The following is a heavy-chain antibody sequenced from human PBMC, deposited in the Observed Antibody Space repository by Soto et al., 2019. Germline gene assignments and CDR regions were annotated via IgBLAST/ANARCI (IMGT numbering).Heavy chain of an antibody. J-gene: IGHJ3*02. D-gene: IGHD3-22*01. CDR1: GNSFTSYW. V-gene: IGHV5-51*01. CDR2: IYPGDSDT. Sequence: PXDSLKVSCKCSGNSFTSYWIGLVLQMPGKGLEWMGIIYPGDSDTRYSPSFQGQVTISADKSISTAYLQWSSLKTSDTAMYYCATTARSSPYYYDSSGSLRAFDIWGQGTMVIVSS. CDR3: ATTARSSPYYYDSSGSLRAFDI.